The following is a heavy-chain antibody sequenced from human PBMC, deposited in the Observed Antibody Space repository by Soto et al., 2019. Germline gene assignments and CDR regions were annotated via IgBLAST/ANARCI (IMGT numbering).Heavy chain of an antibody. J-gene: IGHJ4*02. Sequence: GSLRLSCAASGLTFSSYWMSWVRQAPGKGLEWVANIKQDGSEKYYVDSVKGRFTISRDNAKNSLYLQMNSLRAEDTAVYYCARDQAIFGVVDYWGQGTLVTVSS. V-gene: IGHV3-7*01. CDR1: GLTFSSYW. D-gene: IGHD3-3*01. CDR3: ARDQAIFGVVDY. CDR2: IKQDGSEK.